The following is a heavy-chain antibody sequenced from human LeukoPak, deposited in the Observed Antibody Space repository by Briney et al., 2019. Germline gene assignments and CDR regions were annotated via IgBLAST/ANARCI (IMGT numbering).Heavy chain of an antibody. CDR1: GFTFSSYG. Sequence: PGGSLRLSCAASGFTFSSYGMHWVRQAPGKGLEWLAVISYDGSNKYYADSVKGRFTISRDNSKNTLYLQMNSLRAEDTAVYYCAKDTTQTSGPDYWGQGTLVTVSS. CDR2: ISYDGSNK. D-gene: IGHD5-12*01. CDR3: AKDTTQTSGPDY. J-gene: IGHJ4*02. V-gene: IGHV3-30*18.